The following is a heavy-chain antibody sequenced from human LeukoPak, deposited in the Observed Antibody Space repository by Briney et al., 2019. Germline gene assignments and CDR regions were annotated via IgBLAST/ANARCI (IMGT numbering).Heavy chain of an antibody. CDR3: ARDPGRLDRGNDYYYGMDV. Sequence: GGSLRLSCAASGFTVSTNYMSWVRQAPGKGLEWLSYINKSSGAIYYADSVKGRLTISRDNAKNSLYLQMNSLRDEDTAVYYCARDPGRLDRGNDYYYGMDVWGQGTTVTVSS. CDR2: INKSSGAI. D-gene: IGHD1-1*01. V-gene: IGHV3-48*02. J-gene: IGHJ6*02. CDR1: GFTVSTNY.